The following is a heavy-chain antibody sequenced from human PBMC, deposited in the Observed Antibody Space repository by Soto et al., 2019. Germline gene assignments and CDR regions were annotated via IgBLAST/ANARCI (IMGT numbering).Heavy chain of an antibody. V-gene: IGHV4-39*01. D-gene: IGHD2-2*02. J-gene: IGHJ5*02. CDR3: ARQVPAAIRLGWFDP. Sequence: ETLCPTCPVSSVSISRSTYYWGWIRQPPGKGLEWIGSIYYSGSTYYRPSLKSRVTISVDTSKNQFSLKLSSVTAADTAVYYCARQVPAAIRLGWFDPWGQGTLVTVSS. CDR1: SVSISRSTYY. CDR2: IYYSGST.